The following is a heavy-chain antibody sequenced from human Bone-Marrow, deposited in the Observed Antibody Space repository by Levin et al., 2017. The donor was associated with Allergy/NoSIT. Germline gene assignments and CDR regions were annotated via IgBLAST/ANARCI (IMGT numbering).Heavy chain of an antibody. CDR3: GYRSSSYDYYGLDV. V-gene: IGHV2-5*01. CDR1: GFSDNTPGVG. J-gene: IGHJ6*02. CDR2: LSLHGDK. Sequence: SFPPLVKPTETLTLACTFSGFSDNTPGVGVGWILPPPGPALDLLVFLSLHGDKRYNPSLQSRLTITKDTSKNQVVLTMTNMDPVDTATYYCGYRSSSYDYYGLDVWGQGTTVTVSS.